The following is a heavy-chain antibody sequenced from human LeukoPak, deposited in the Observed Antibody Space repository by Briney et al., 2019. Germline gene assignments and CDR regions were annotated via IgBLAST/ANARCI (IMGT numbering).Heavy chain of an antibody. D-gene: IGHD1-26*01. Sequence: GGSLRLSCVASGFTFSGYWMTWVRQAPGKGLEWVSAISGSGYSTYYADSVKGRFTISRDNSKNTLYLQMNSLRAEDTALYFCAQWSRYFDYWGQGTLVTVSS. CDR2: ISGSGYST. CDR1: GFTFSGYW. V-gene: IGHV3-23*01. J-gene: IGHJ4*02. CDR3: AQWSRYFDY.